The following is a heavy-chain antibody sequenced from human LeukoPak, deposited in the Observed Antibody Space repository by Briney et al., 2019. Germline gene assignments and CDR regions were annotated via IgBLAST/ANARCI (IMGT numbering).Heavy chain of an antibody. Sequence: SVKVSCKASGYTFTNYAIHWVRQAPGQRLEWMGGIIPILGTANYAQKFQGRVTITADKSTSTAYMELSSLRSDDTAFYYCARGYIYDAPYSWGQGTLVTVSS. J-gene: IGHJ4*02. CDR3: ARGYIYDAPYS. CDR2: IIPILGTA. D-gene: IGHD5-18*01. CDR1: GYTFTNYA. V-gene: IGHV1-69*06.